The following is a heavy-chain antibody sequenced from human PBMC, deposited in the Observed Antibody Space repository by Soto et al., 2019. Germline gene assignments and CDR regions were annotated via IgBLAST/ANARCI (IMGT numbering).Heavy chain of an antibody. J-gene: IGHJ6*02. Sequence: SETLSLTCAVSGLSISSGGYSWSWIRQPPGKGLEWIGSIYYSGSAYYSPSLKSRVTISVDTSKNQFSLKLSSVTAADTAVYYCARDLVIKVPPGNPPPAYYYYGMDVWGQGTTVTVSS. V-gene: IGHV4-30-2*05. CDR2: IYYSGSA. CDR1: GLSISSGGYS. CDR3: ARDLVIKVPPGNPPPAYYYYGMDV. D-gene: IGHD6-13*01.